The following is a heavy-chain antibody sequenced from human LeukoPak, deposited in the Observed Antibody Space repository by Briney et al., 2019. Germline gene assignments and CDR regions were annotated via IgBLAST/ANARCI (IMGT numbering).Heavy chain of an antibody. CDR2: IWYDGSQK. V-gene: IGHV3-33*01. J-gene: IGHJ3*02. CDR3: TRLRSWAFDI. CDR1: GFSFSSHG. Sequence: GRSLRLSCAASGFSFSSHGMNWVRQAPGKGLEWVAVIWYDGSQKYYVDSVKGRFTISRDNSKNTLYLQMNSLRVEDTAEYYCTRLRSWAFDIWGQGTMVTVSS.